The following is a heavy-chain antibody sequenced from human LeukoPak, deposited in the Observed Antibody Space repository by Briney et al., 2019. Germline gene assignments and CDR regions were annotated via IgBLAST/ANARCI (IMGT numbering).Heavy chain of an antibody. CDR1: GGSISSYS. D-gene: IGHD4-11*01. CDR3: AREGPGGDYSNYGWFDP. CDR2: MYTSGST. Sequence: ASETLSLTCTVSGGSISSYSWSWIRQPAGKGLEWIGHMYTSGSTNYSPSLKSRITMSVDTSKNQFSLKLSSVTAADTAVYYCAREGPGGDYSNYGWFDPWGQGTLVTVSS. V-gene: IGHV4-4*07. J-gene: IGHJ5*02.